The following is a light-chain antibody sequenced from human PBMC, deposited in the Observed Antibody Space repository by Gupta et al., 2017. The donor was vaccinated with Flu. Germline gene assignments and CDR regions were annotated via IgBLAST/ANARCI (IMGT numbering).Light chain of an antibody. V-gene: IGKV1-5*03. CDR3: QQDDTYWT. CDR1: QSISSR. CDR2: KAS. J-gene: IGKJ1*01. Sequence: SPSTLSASVGDRVTITCRANQSISSRLTWYQQKPGKAPKLLIYKASYLESGVPYRFSGSGSGTEFTLTISSLQPDDFATYYCQQDDTYWTFGQGTKVEIK.